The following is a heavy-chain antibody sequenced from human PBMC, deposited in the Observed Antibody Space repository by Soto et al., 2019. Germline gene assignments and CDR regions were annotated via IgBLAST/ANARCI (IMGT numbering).Heavy chain of an antibody. CDR1: GGSISSSSYY. J-gene: IGHJ4*02. Sequence: SETLSLTCTVSGGSISSSSYYWGWIRQPPGKGLEWIGSIYYSGSTYYNPSLKSRVTISVDTSKNQFSLKLSSVTAADTAVYYCARLRYFDWLLIDYGGQGTLVTVAS. D-gene: IGHD3-9*01. V-gene: IGHV4-39*01. CDR3: ARLRYFDWLLIDY. CDR2: IYYSGST.